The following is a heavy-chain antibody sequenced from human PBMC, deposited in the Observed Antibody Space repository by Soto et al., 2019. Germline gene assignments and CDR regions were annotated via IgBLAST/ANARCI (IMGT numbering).Heavy chain of an antibody. V-gene: IGHV1-2*04. CDR3: ATLTTGFDN. CDR1: GYTFTAYY. Sequence: QVQLVQSGAEVKKPGASVKVSCKASGYTFTAYYMYWVRQAPGQGLEWMGWIIPSSGATKYAQKFQGWVTMTRDTSISTAYLELKSLKSYDTAVYYCATLTTGFDNWGQGTLVTVSS. D-gene: IGHD4-17*01. J-gene: IGHJ4*02. CDR2: IIPSSGAT.